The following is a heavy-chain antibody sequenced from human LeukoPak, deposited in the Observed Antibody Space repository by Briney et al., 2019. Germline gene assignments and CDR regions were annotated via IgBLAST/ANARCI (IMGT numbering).Heavy chain of an antibody. V-gene: IGHV1-2*02. CDR1: GYTFTGYY. CDR2: INPNSGGT. J-gene: IGHJ4*02. CDR3: ARDMASSGSYDRFPY. D-gene: IGHD3-22*01. Sequence: GASVKVSFKASGYTFTGYYMHWVRQAPGQGLEWMGWINPNSGGTNYAQKFQGRVTMTRDTSISTAYMELSRLRSDDTAVYYCARDMASSGSYDRFPYWGQGTLVTVSS.